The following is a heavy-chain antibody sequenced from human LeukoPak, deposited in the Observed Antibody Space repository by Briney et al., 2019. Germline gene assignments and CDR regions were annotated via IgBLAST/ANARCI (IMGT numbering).Heavy chain of an antibody. J-gene: IGHJ4*02. D-gene: IGHD6-6*01. Sequence: TGGSLRLSCAASGFTFSSYGMHWVRQAPGKGLEWVAVISYDGSNKYYADSVKGRFTISRDNSKNTLYLQMNSLRAEDTAVYYCARACIAARFCHFDYWGQGTLVTVSS. V-gene: IGHV3-30*19. CDR2: ISYDGSNK. CDR1: GFTFSSYG. CDR3: ARACIAARFCHFDY.